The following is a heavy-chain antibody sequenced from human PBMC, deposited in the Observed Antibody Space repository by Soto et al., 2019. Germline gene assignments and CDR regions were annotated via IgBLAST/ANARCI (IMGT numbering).Heavy chain of an antibody. Sequence: PSETLSLTCSVSGASVTSGSYYWSWIRQPPGKGLEWIGYVYYSGITNYNPSLKSRVTISVDTSKNHFSLKLNSVTAADTAVYYCTRHGITVAGRPFDYWGHGTLVT. J-gene: IGHJ4*01. CDR2: VYYSGIT. CDR1: GASVTSGSYY. V-gene: IGHV4-61*03. D-gene: IGHD6-13*01. CDR3: TRHGITVAGRPFDY.